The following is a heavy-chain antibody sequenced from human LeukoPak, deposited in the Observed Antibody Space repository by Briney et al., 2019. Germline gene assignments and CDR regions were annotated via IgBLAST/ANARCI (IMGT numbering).Heavy chain of an antibody. V-gene: IGHV3-33*01. J-gene: IGHJ4*02. D-gene: IGHD3-10*01. CDR2: IWYDGSNK. Sequence: GGSLRLSCAASGFTFSSYGMHWVRQAPGKGLEWVAVIWYDGSNKYYADSVKGRFTISRDNSKNTLYLQMNSLRAEDMAVYYCARDHYYGSGSYQGPFDYWGQGTLVTVSS. CDR3: ARDHYYGSGSYQGPFDY. CDR1: GFTFSSYG.